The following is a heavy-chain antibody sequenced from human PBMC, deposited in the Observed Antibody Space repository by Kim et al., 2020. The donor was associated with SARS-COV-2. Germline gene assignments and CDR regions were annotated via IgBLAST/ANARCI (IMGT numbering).Heavy chain of an antibody. D-gene: IGHD6-6*01. CDR1: GFTFSSYW. V-gene: IGHV3-74*01. J-gene: IGHJ6*02. CDR3: ARFLCRTLWSSSSLCNYYYGMDV. CDR2: INSDGSST. Sequence: GGSLRLSCAASGFTFSSYWMHWVRQAPGKGLVWVSRINSDGSSTSYADSVKGRFTISRDNAKNTLYLQMNSLRAEDTAVYYCARFLCRTLWSSSSLCNYYYGMDVWGQGTTVTVSS.